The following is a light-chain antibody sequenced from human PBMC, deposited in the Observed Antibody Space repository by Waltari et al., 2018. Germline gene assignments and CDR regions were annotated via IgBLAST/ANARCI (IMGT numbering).Light chain of an antibody. Sequence: EVVLTQSPATLSLSPGERTTLSCRASQSVSSDLMWYQQKPGKAPRLLIDDASNRATGTPARFSGSGSGTDFTLTISRLEPEDSAVYYCQQRTSWPRTFGQGTKVEIK. J-gene: IGKJ1*01. CDR1: QSVSSD. CDR2: DAS. CDR3: QQRTSWPRT. V-gene: IGKV3-11*01.